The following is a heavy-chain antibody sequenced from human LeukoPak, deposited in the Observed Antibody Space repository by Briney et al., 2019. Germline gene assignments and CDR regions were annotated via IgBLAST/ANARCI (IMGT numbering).Heavy chain of an antibody. CDR2: MIPIFGTA. CDR3: VIGDLVYAYYYSMDV. J-gene: IGHJ6*03. Sequence: SVKVSCKASGGTFSSSAISWVREAPGQGLEWMGRMIPIFGTANYAQKFQGRVTITTDECTSTAYMELSSRRAEDTGVYCCVIGDLVYAYYYSMDVCGEATSVTV. V-gene: IGHV1-69*05. D-gene: IGHD2-8*01. CDR1: GGTFSSSA.